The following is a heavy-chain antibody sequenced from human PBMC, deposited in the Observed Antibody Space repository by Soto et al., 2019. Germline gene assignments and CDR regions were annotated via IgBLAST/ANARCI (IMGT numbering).Heavy chain of an antibody. Sequence: QVQLVESGGGVLQPGKSLRLSCVASGFSFNTYGFHWVRQAPGKGPEWVSVIWSDGNNRYYADSVKGRFTISRDSSKNTLYLQMTSLRVEDTAVFYCARIQLDTIMALDYWGQGTLVTVSS. V-gene: IGHV3-33*01. D-gene: IGHD5-18*01. CDR3: ARIQLDTIMALDY. J-gene: IGHJ4*02. CDR2: IWSDGNNR. CDR1: GFSFNTYG.